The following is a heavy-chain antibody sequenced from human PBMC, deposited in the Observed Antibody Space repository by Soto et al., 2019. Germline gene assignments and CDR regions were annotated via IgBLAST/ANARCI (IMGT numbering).Heavy chain of an antibody. V-gene: IGHV1-3*01. Sequence: GASVKVSCKASGYTFTSYAMHWVRQAPGQRLEWMGWINAGNGNTKCSQKFQDRVTITRDTSASTAYMELSSLRSEDTAVYYCARGESVVGDYWGQGTRVTVSS. D-gene: IGHD2-15*01. J-gene: IGHJ4*02. CDR1: GYTFTSYA. CDR3: ARGESVVGDY. CDR2: INAGNGNT.